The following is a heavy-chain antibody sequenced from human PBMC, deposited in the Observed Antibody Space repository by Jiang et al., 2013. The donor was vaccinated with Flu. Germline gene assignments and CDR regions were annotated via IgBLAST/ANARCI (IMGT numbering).Heavy chain of an antibody. V-gene: IGHV4-61*02. Sequence: GLVKPSQTLSLTCTVSGGSISSGSYYWSWIRQPAGKGLEWIGRIYTSGSTNYNPSLKSRVTISVDTSKNQFSLKLSSVTAADTAVYCCARELYSGSYYGVSYYYGMDVWGQGTTVTVSS. CDR1: GGSISSGSYY. D-gene: IGHD1-26*01. J-gene: IGHJ6*02. CDR2: IYTSGST. CDR3: ARELYSGSYYGVSYYYGMDV.